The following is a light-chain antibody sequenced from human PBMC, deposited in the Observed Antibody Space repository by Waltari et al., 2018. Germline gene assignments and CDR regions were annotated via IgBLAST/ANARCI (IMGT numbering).Light chain of an antibody. CDR3: QQPYSVPWT. V-gene: IGKV1-39*01. CDR2: DGS. Sequence: DIQMTQSPSSLSASVGDRATISCRASQTICTYLHWYLHNPSSAPPLLIYDGSRLHSGVPLRFSGNGSRTHFTLTISDLQPEDVATYYCQQPYSVPWTFGQGTSVEV. J-gene: IGKJ1*01. CDR1: QTICTY.